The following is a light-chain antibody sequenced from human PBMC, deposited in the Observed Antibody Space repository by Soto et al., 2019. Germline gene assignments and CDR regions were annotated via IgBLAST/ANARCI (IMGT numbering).Light chain of an antibody. V-gene: IGLV1-40*01. Sequence: QSVLTQPPSVSGAPGQRVTISCTGSSSNIGAGYDVHWYHQLPETAPKLLIFGNTNRPSGVPDRFSGSKSGTSASLAINGLQADDEANYYCHSYDSTLSASIFGGGTKLTVL. J-gene: IGLJ2*01. CDR2: GNT. CDR1: SSNIGAGYD. CDR3: HSYDSTLSASI.